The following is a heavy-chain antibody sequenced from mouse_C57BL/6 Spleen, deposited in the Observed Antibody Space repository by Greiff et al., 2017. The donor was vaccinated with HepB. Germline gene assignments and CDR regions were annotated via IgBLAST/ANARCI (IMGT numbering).Heavy chain of an antibody. CDR1: GFNIKDDY. CDR2: IDPENGDT. D-gene: IGHD1-1*01. CDR3: TRRGFITPFDY. V-gene: IGHV14-4*01. J-gene: IGHJ2*01. Sequence: EVQLQQSGAELVRPGASVKLSCTASGFNIKDDYMHWVKQRPEQGLEWIGWIDPENGDTEYASKFQGKATITADTSSNTAYLQLSSLTSEDTAVYYCTRRGFITPFDYWGQGTTLTVSS.